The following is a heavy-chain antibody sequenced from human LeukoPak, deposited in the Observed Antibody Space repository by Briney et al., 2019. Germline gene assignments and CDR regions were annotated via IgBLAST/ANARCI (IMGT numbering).Heavy chain of an antibody. D-gene: IGHD6-13*01. CDR2: ISGTGGRT. V-gene: IGHV3-23*01. Sequence: GGSLRLSCAASGFTFSSYAMNWVRQAPGKGLEWVSVISGTGGRTYYADSVKGRFTISRDNSKNTLYLQMNSLRAEDTAVYYCARDGIAAAGVNAFDIWGQGTMVTVSS. J-gene: IGHJ3*02. CDR3: ARDGIAAAGVNAFDI. CDR1: GFTFSSYA.